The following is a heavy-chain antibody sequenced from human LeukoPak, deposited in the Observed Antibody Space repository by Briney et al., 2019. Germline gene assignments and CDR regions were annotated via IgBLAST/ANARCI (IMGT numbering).Heavy chain of an antibody. CDR2: ISSSSSYI. J-gene: IGHJ4*02. D-gene: IGHD3-10*01. V-gene: IGHV3-21*01. Sequence: GGSLRLSCAASGFTFSSYSMNWVRQAPGKGLGWVSSISSSSSYIYYADSVKGRFTISRDNAKNSLYLQMNSLRAEDTAVYYCARDRASGFDYWGQGTLVTVSS. CDR1: GFTFSSYS. CDR3: ARDRASGFDY.